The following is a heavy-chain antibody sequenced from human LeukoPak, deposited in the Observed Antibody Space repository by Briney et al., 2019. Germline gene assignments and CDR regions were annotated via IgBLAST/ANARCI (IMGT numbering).Heavy chain of an antibody. Sequence: PGGSLRLSCAASGFTFSSYGMHWVRQAPGKGLEWVAVISYDGSNKYYADSVKGRFTISRDNSKNTLYLQMNSLRAEDTAVYYCVKDRASGGYCSSTSCYKGYYFDYWGQGTLVTVSS. V-gene: IGHV3-30*18. CDR1: GFTFSSYG. CDR3: VKDRASGGYCSSTSCYKGYYFDY. J-gene: IGHJ4*02. D-gene: IGHD2-2*01. CDR2: ISYDGSNK.